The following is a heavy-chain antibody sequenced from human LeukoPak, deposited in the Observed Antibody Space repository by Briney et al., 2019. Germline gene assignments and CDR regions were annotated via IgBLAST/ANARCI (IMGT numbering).Heavy chain of an antibody. CDR2: ISSSGSYI. CDR1: GFTFTTYS. CDR3: AKNGEVLSWFDP. D-gene: IGHD3-10*01. V-gene: IGHV3-21*04. Sequence: GGSLRLSCAASGFTFTTYSMNWVRQAPGKGLEWVSFISSSGSYIYYADSVKGRFTISRDNSKNTLYLQMNSLRAEDTAVYSCAKNGEVLSWFDPWGQGTLVTVSS. J-gene: IGHJ5*02.